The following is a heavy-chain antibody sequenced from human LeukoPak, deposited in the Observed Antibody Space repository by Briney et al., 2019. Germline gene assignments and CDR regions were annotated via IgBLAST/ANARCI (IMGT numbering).Heavy chain of an antibody. Sequence: ASVKVSCKVSGYTLTELSMHWVRQAPGKGREWMGGFDPEDGETIYAQKFQGRVTMTEDTSTDTAYMELSSLRSEDTAVYYCATVLGSSSWYIDYWGQGTLVTVSS. CDR1: GYTLTELS. V-gene: IGHV1-24*01. CDR2: FDPEDGET. J-gene: IGHJ4*02. CDR3: ATVLGSSSWYIDY. D-gene: IGHD6-13*01.